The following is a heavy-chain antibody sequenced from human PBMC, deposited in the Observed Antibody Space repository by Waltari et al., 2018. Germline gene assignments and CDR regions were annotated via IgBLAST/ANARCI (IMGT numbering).Heavy chain of an antibody. J-gene: IGHJ4*02. CDR2: INHSGST. Sequence: QVQLQQWGAGLLKPSETLSLTCAVYGGSFSGYYWSWIRQPPGKGLEWIGEINHSGSTTYNPSLKSRVTISVDTAKNQFSLKLSSVTAADTAVYYCARGGGWRSLDYWGQGTLVTVSS. CDR3: ARGGGWRSLDY. D-gene: IGHD3-16*01. V-gene: IGHV4-34*01. CDR1: GGSFSGYY.